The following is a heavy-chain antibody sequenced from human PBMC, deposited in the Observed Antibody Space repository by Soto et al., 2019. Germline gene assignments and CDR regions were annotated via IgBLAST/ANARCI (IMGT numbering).Heavy chain of an antibody. CDR1: GYTFTNYW. J-gene: IGHJ6*02. V-gene: IGHV5-51*01. Sequence: GESLKISCEGSGYTFTNYWIGWLRQMPGKGPEWMGIIYPGDSDTKDNPSFQGQVTISADKSITTTYLQWSSLKASDTAIYYCADSIFYYGMDVWGQGTTVTVSS. CDR3: ADSIFYYGMDV. CDR2: IYPGDSDT.